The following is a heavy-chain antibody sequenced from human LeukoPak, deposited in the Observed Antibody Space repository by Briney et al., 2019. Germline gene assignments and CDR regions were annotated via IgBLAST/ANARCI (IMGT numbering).Heavy chain of an antibody. V-gene: IGHV3-33*01. CDR3: ATSYDFWSGYHRLDY. Sequence: GGSLRLSCAASGFTFSSYGIHWVRQAPGKGLEWVAVIWYDGSNKYYADSVKGRFTISRDNSKNTLYLQMNSLRAEDTAVYYCATSYDFWSGYHRLDYWGQGTLVTVSS. D-gene: IGHD3-3*01. CDR2: IWYDGSNK. CDR1: GFTFSSYG. J-gene: IGHJ4*02.